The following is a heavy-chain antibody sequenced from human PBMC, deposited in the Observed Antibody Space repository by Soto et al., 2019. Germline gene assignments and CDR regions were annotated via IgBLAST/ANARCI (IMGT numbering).Heavy chain of an antibody. V-gene: IGHV3-48*02. Sequence: EVQLVESGGGLVQPGGSLRLSCAASGFTLSSYNMNWVRQAPGKGLEWVSYISGSSDTIYYADSVKGRFTLSRVNAKISLYLLMDSMRDEDTAVYYCARGHGGSTCFVGLYYYFGVDVWGQGTTVPVAS. CDR3: ARGHGGSTCFVGLYYYFGVDV. J-gene: IGHJ6*02. D-gene: IGHD1-26*01. CDR2: ISGSSDTI. CDR1: GFTLSSYN.